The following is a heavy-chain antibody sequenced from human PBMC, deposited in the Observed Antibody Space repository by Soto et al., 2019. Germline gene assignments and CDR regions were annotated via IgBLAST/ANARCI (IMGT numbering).Heavy chain of an antibody. CDR2: INAGNGNT. Sequence: ASVKVSCKASGYTFTSYAMHWVRQAPGQRLEWMGWINAGNGNTKYSQKFQGRVTITRDTSASTAYMELSSLRSEDTAVYYCARVQPYYYDSSGYLDYWGQGPLVTVSS. D-gene: IGHD3-22*01. CDR1: GYTFTSYA. J-gene: IGHJ4*02. V-gene: IGHV1-3*01. CDR3: ARVQPYYYDSSGYLDY.